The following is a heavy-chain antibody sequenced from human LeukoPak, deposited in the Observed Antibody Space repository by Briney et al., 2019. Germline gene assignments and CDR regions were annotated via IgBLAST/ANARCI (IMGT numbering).Heavy chain of an antibody. CDR1: GYTFAKYA. CDR2: INAGDGST. Sequence: ASVKVSCKASGYTFAKYAIHWVRQAPGQRLEWMGWINAGDGSTRYSQRFHGGVTITRDTSASTAYMELSSLRSEDTAVYYCAREIPYGDYVGHYFDYWGQGTLVTVSS. V-gene: IGHV1-3*01. D-gene: IGHD4-17*01. J-gene: IGHJ4*02. CDR3: AREIPYGDYVGHYFDY.